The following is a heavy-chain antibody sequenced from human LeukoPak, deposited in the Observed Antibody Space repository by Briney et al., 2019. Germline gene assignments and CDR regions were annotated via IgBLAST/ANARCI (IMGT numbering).Heavy chain of an antibody. Sequence: SETLSLTCTVSGGSISSYYWSWIRQPPGKGLEWIGYIYYSGSTNYNPSLTSRVTISVDTSKNQFSLKLSSVTAADTAVYYCARARPRFDPWGQGTLVTVSS. V-gene: IGHV4-59*01. CDR2: IYYSGST. J-gene: IGHJ5*02. CDR1: GGSISSYY. CDR3: ARARPRFDP.